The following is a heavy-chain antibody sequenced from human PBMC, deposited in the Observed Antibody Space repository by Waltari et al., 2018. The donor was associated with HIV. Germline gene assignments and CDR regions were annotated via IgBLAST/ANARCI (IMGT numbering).Heavy chain of an antibody. Sequence: QVQLVESGGGVVQPAKSLRLSCAASGFTFTNSGMVWVRQAPGKGLEWVAVIWYDGSKKYYADSVKGRFTISKDNSKNTLHLQMNSLRAEDTAVYYCARVTGNTEGSWFDPWGQGTLVTVSS. CDR2: IWYDGSKK. CDR3: ARVTGNTEGSWFDP. V-gene: IGHV3-33*01. CDR1: GFTFTNSG. D-gene: IGHD1-7*01. J-gene: IGHJ5*02.